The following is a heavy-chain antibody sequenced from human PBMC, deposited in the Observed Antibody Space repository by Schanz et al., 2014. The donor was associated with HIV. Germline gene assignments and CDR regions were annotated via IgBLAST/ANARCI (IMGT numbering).Heavy chain of an antibody. V-gene: IGHV3-33*08. CDR1: GFSFSNYG. J-gene: IGHJ6*02. CDR2: IWFDGRNK. Sequence: QVQLVESGGGVVQPGRSLRLSCAASGFSFSNYGMHWVRQAPGKGLEWVAVIWFDGRNKYYGDSVKGRFMISRDNSKKTVFLQMNNLRAEDTAVYYCARDRLHPGNGMDVWGQGTTVTVSS. D-gene: IGHD4-4*01. CDR3: ARDRLHPGNGMDV.